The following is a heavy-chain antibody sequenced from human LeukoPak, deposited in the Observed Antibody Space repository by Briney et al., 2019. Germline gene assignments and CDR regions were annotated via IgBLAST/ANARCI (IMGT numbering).Heavy chain of an antibody. CDR3: AKDLVRGADC. CDR1: GFTFSNSA. V-gene: IGHV3-23*01. J-gene: IGHJ4*02. CDR2: TTGSGGST. Sequence: GGSLRLSCEASGFTFSNSAMSWVRQAPGKGLEWVSATTGSGGSTLYADSVRGRFIISRDNSKNTLYLQMNSQRAEDTAMYYCAKDLVRGADCWGQGTLVTVSS. D-gene: IGHD3-10*01.